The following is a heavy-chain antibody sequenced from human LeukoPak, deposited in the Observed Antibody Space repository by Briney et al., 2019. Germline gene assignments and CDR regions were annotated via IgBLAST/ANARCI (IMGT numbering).Heavy chain of an antibody. CDR3: ARIHGATTDY. J-gene: IGHJ4*02. Sequence: PSETLSLTYAVYGGSFSGYYWSWIRQPPGKGLEWIGEINHSGSTNYNPSLKSRVTISVDTSKNQFSLKLSSVTAADTAVYYCARIHGATTDYWGQGTLVTVSS. CDR2: INHSGST. D-gene: IGHD1-1*01. CDR1: GGSFSGYY. V-gene: IGHV4-34*01.